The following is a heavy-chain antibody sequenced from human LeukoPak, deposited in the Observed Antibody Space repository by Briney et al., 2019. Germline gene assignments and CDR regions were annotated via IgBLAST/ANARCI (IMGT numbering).Heavy chain of an antibody. Sequence: GGSLRLSCAASGFTFSSYSMNWVRQAPGKVLEWVSSISSSSSYIYYADSVKGRFTISRDNAKNSLYLQMNSLRAEDTAVYYCARVGDYNDSSGYYFDYWGQGTLVTVSS. J-gene: IGHJ4*02. CDR1: GFTFSSYS. CDR2: ISSSSSYI. V-gene: IGHV3-21*04. CDR3: ARVGDYNDSSGYYFDY. D-gene: IGHD3-22*01.